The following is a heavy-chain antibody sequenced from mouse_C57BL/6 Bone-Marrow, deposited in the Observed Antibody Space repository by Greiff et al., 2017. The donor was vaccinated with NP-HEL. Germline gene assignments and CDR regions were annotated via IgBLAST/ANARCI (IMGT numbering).Heavy chain of an antibody. CDR2: IYPGDGDT. CDR3: ARMGYYGSSYCWYFDV. V-gene: IGHV1-82*01. D-gene: IGHD1-1*01. CDR1: GYAFSSSW. Sequence: VQLQQSGPELVKPGASVKISCKASGYAFSSSWMNWVKQRPGKGLEWIGRIYPGDGDTNYNGKFKGKATLTADKSSSTAYMQLSSLTSEDSAVYFCARMGYYGSSYCWYFDVWGTGTTVTVSS. J-gene: IGHJ1*03.